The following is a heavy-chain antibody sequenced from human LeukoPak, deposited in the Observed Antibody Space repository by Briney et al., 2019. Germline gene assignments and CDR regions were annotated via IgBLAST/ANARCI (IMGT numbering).Heavy chain of an antibody. CDR3: ARVVPAASYGMDV. J-gene: IGHJ6*04. CDR1: GFTFSSYS. D-gene: IGHD2-2*01. V-gene: IGHV3-21*01. CDR2: ISSSSSYI. Sequence: PGGSLRLSCAASGFTFSSYSMNLVRQAPGKGLEWVSSISSSSSYIYYADSVKGRFTISRDNAKNSLYLQMNSLRAEDTAVYYCARVVPAASYGMDVWGKGTTVTVSS.